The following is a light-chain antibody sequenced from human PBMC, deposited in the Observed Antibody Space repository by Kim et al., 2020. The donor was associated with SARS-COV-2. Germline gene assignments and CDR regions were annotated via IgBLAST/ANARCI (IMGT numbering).Light chain of an antibody. J-gene: IGKJ2*01. CDR3: LAYNKWLANT. CDR1: QSISTN. V-gene: IGKV3-15*01. Sequence: EILMTQSPATLSASPGERATLSCRASQSISTNVAWYQQKPGQAPRLLMYGASSRATGVPARFSGSGSVTEFTLTISSLQSEDFAVYYCLAYNKWLANTFGQG. CDR2: GAS.